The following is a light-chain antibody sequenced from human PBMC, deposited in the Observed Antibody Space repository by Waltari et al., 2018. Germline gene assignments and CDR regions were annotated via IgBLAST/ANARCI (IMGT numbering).Light chain of an antibody. CDR1: RTNIENNA. CDR3: AAWDDSLNGRV. V-gene: IGLV1-36*01. CDR2: HDE. Sequence: QSVLTQPPSVSGAPRQRVTISWSGSRTNIENNAVSWYQQVPGKAPKLLIYHDELMPSGVSDRFSASKSGTSASLAISGLQSEDEADYYCAAWDDSLNGRVFGGGTKLTVL. J-gene: IGLJ3*02.